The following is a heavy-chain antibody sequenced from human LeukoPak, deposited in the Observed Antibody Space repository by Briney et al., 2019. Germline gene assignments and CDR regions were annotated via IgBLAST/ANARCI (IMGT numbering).Heavy chain of an antibody. CDR2: IYYSGST. CDR1: GGSISSSSYY. Sequence: SETLSLTCTVSGGSISSSSYYWGWIRQPPGKGLEWIGSIYYSGSTYYNPSLKSRVTISVDTSKNQFSLKLSSVTAADTAVYYCARGGFLQRFDYWGQGTLVTVSS. CDR3: ARGGFLQRFDY. D-gene: IGHD6-25*01. V-gene: IGHV4-39*07. J-gene: IGHJ4*02.